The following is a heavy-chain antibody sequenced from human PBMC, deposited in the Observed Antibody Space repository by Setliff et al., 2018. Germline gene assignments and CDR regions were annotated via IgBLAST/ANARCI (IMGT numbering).Heavy chain of an antibody. D-gene: IGHD3-22*01. CDR3: ARLAGTMTIYGYYHYYMDV. CDR1: GFTFSSYA. Sequence: GSLRLSCATSGFTFSSYAMHWVRQAPGKGLEWVANIKQDGSEKYYVAYVKGRFTISRDNAKSSLYLQMNSLRAEDTAVYYCARLAGTMTIYGYYHYYMDVWGKGTTVTVSS. V-gene: IGHV3-7*01. J-gene: IGHJ6*03. CDR2: IKQDGSEK.